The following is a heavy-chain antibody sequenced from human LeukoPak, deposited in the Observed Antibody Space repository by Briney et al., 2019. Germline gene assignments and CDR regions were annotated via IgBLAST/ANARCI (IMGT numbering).Heavy chain of an antibody. CDR1: GYTFTSYY. CDR2: INPSGGST. Sequence: ASVKVSCKASGYTFTSYYMHWVRQAPGQGLEWMGIINPSGGSTSYAQKFQGRVTMTRDMSTSTVYMELSSLRSEDTAVYYCAGNGYSSGWLVLWGQGTLVTVSS. J-gene: IGHJ4*02. V-gene: IGHV1-46*01. D-gene: IGHD6-19*01. CDR3: AGNGYSSGWLVL.